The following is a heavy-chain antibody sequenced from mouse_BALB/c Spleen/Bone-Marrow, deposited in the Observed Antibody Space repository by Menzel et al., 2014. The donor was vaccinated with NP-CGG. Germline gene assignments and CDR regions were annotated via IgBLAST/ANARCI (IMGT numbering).Heavy chain of an antibody. V-gene: IGHV1-80*01. D-gene: IGHD6-2*01. CDR3: ARQVVHDY. Sequence: QVQLKESGAELVRPGSSVKISCKASGYAFSRYWVSWVKQRPGQGLEWIGQIYPGDGDTNYNGKFKDKATLTADKSSSTAYMHLSSLTSEDSAVYFCARQVVHDYWGQGTTLTVSS. J-gene: IGHJ2*01. CDR1: GYAFSRYW. CDR2: IYPGDGDT.